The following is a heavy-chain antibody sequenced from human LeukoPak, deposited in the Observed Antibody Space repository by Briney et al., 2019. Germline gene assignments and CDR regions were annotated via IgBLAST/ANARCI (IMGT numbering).Heavy chain of an antibody. D-gene: IGHD3-22*01. CDR2: IRDSGRTI. J-gene: IGHJ4*02. V-gene: IGHV3-11*01. CDR3: ARDRLGDYDHSGYYDK. Sequence: GGSLSLPCAASGLPFSYYYMSGNRQASGKGLEWVSYIRDSGRTIYNADSVKGRFTISRDNAKNSVYLQMNNLRAEDTAVYYCARDRLGDYDHSGYYDKWGRGTLVTDSS. CDR1: GLPFSYYY.